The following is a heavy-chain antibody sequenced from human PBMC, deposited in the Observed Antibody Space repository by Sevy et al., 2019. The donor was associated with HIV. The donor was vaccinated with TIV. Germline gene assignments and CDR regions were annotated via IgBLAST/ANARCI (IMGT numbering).Heavy chain of an antibody. D-gene: IGHD2-15*01. CDR2: IWYDGSNK. J-gene: IGHJ4*02. Sequence: GGSLRLSCAASGFTFSSYGMHWVRQAPGKGLEWVAVIWYDGSNKYYADSVKGRFTISRDNSKNTLYLQMNSLRAEDTAVYYCASSASGGFRFDYWGQGTLVTVSS. CDR1: GFTFSSYG. V-gene: IGHV3-33*01. CDR3: ASSASGGFRFDY.